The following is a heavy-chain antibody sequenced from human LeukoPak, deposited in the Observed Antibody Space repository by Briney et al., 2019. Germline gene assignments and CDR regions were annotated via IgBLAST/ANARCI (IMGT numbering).Heavy chain of an antibody. Sequence: SGGSLSLSCAASGFTFSNYWMSWVRQAPGKGLEWVANIKEDGSEKYYVDSVKGRFTISRDNARNSLYLQMNSLRAEDTAVYYCASGWQLGYWGQGTLVTVSS. CDR1: GFTFSNYW. CDR3: ASGWQLGY. J-gene: IGHJ4*02. D-gene: IGHD2-15*01. V-gene: IGHV3-7*01. CDR2: IKEDGSEK.